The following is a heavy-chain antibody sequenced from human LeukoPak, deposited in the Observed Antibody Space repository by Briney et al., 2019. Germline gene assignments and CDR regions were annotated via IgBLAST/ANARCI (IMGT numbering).Heavy chain of an antibody. D-gene: IGHD3-9*01. Sequence: PGGSLRLSCAASGFTFSSYWMHWVRQAPGKGLVWVSRINTDGSSTSYADSVKGRFTISRDNAKNTLYLQMNSLRAEDTAVYYCASGTPLTGNDYWGQGTLVTVSS. V-gene: IGHV3-74*01. CDR1: GFTFSSYW. CDR3: ASGTPLTGNDY. CDR2: INTDGSST. J-gene: IGHJ4*02.